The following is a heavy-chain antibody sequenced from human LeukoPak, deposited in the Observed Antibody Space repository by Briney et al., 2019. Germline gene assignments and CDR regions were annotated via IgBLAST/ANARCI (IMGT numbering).Heavy chain of an antibody. Sequence: SETLSLTCTVSGGSISGFYWSWIRQPPGKGLEWIGYIYYSGSTNYNPSLKSRVTISVDTSKSQFSLKLSSVTAADTAVYYCARGGRITIFGVVINRSPDYWGQGTLVTVSS. CDR1: GGSISGFY. J-gene: IGHJ4*02. D-gene: IGHD3-3*01. CDR2: IYYSGST. V-gene: IGHV4-59*12. CDR3: ARGGRITIFGVVINRSPDY.